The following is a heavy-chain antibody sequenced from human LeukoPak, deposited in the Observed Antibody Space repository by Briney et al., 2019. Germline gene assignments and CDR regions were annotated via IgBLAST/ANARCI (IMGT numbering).Heavy chain of an antibody. CDR1: GFTFSSYA. J-gene: IGHJ6*02. D-gene: IGHD3-10*01. CDR2: ISGSGGST. V-gene: IGHV3-23*01. Sequence: GGSLRLSCAASGFTFSSYAMSWVRQAPGKGLEWVSAISGSGGSTYYADSVKGRFTISRDNSKNTLYLQMNSLRAEDTAVYYCAKVSYYGSGLSGMDVWGQGTTVTVSS. CDR3: AKVSYYGSGLSGMDV.